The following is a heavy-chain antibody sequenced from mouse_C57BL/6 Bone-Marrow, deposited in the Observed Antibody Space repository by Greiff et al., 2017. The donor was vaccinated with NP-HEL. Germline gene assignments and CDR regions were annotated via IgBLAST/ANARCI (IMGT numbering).Heavy chain of an antibody. CDR1: GYTFTSYW. J-gene: IGHJ3*01. D-gene: IGHD1-1*01. CDR3: ARTEKYDGSNY. Sequence: QVQLQQPGAELVKPGASVKLSCKASGYTFTSYWMHWVKQRPGQGLEWIGMIHPNSGSTNYNEKFKSKATLTVDKSSSTAYMQLSSLTSEDSAVYYCARTEKYDGSNYWGQGTLVTVSA. CDR2: IHPNSGST. V-gene: IGHV1-64*01.